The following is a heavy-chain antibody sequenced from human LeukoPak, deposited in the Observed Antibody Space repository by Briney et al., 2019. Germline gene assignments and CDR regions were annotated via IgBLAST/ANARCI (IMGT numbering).Heavy chain of an antibody. CDR1: GGSISSSSYY. CDR2: ITGSGGRT. V-gene: IGHV3-23*01. Sequence: ETLSLTCTVSGGSISSSSYYWGWVRQAPGKGLEWVSAITGSGGRTYYADSVKGRFTISRDNSKNTLYLQMNSLRAEDTAIYYCAKEYTGTFSPFPSYFDNWGQGTLVTVSS. J-gene: IGHJ4*02. CDR3: AKEYTGTFSPFPSYFDN. D-gene: IGHD1-26*01.